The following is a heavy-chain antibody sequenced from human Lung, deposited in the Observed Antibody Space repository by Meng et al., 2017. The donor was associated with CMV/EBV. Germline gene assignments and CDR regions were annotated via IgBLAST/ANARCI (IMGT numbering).Heavy chain of an antibody. CDR1: APSASTGGYY. D-gene: IGHD6-13*01. CDR3: ARDLLGSSSWSYDAFDI. V-gene: IGHV4-61*08. Sequence: SETLSPTCTVSAPSASTGGYYWTWIRQPPGKGLEWFGDIYYTGDTHYKSSLRSRLAISLDPSKNQVSLKLNSVTAADTAVYYCARDLLGSSSWSYDAFDIWGQGITVTVSS. J-gene: IGHJ3*02. CDR2: IYYTGDT.